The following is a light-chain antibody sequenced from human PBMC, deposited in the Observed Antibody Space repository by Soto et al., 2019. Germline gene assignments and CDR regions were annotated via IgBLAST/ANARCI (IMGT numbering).Light chain of an antibody. CDR3: QQFSSYPLT. CDR2: GAS. V-gene: IGKV3-20*01. CDR1: PSVPNY. Sequence: EIALTQSPATLSLSPGERATLSCRASPSVPNYVAWYQQKPGQAPRVLIHGASSRATGIPDRFNGSGSGTDFTFTISRLEPEDFAVYYCQQFSSYPLTFGGGTKVDIK. J-gene: IGKJ4*01.